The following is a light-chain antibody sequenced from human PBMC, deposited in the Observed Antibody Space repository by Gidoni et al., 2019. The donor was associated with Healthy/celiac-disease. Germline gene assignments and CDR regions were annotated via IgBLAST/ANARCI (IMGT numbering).Light chain of an antibody. CDR3: QQRSNWPMYT. CDR1: QSVSSY. CDR2: DAS. Sequence: IVLTQSPATLPLSPGERATLYCRASQSVSSYLAWYQQKPGQAPRLLIYDASNRATGIPARFSGSGSGTDFTLTISSLEPEDFAVYYCQQRSNWPMYTFGQGTKLEIK. J-gene: IGKJ2*01. V-gene: IGKV3-11*01.